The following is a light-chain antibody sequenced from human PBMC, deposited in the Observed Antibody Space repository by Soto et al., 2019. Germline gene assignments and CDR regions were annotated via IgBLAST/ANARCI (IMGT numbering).Light chain of an antibody. Sequence: NFMLTQPHSVSESPGKTVTISCTRSSGSIASNYVQWYQQRPGSVPTTVIYEGNQRPSGVPDRFSGSTDGSSNSASLTISGLQTEDEADYYCCSYAGSSTYVVFGGGTKLTVL. CDR2: EGN. J-gene: IGLJ2*01. CDR1: SGSIASNY. CDR3: CSYAGSSTYVV. V-gene: IGLV6-57*04.